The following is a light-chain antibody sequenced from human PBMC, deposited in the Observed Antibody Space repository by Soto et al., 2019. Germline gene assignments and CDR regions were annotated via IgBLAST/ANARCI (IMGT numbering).Light chain of an antibody. J-gene: IGKJ1*01. CDR2: GAS. V-gene: IGKV3-20*01. CDR3: QQYMSSVT. Sequence: EIVLTQSPGSLSLSPGQRATLSCRASQSVDTTFFAWYQKKPGQAPRLLIYGASKRATGIPDRFSGSGSGTDFPLIISRLEPEAFAVYYCQQYMSSVTFGQGTKVEIK. CDR1: QSVDTTF.